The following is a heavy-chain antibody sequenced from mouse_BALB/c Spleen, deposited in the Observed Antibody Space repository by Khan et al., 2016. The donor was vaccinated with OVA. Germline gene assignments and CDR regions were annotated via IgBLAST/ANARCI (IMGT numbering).Heavy chain of an antibody. CDR1: GYIFTNYW. CDR2: IYPGTGST. J-gene: IGHJ4*01. D-gene: IGHD1-1*01. Sequence: QVQLQQSGAELVRPGASVKLSCKTSGYIFTNYWIHWVKQRSGQGLEWIARIYPGTGSTYSNEKFKGKATLTADKSSSTAYMQLSSLKSEDSAVYFCARGAITSHAMDSWGQVTSVTFSS. V-gene: IGHV1-76*01. CDR3: ARGAITSHAMDS.